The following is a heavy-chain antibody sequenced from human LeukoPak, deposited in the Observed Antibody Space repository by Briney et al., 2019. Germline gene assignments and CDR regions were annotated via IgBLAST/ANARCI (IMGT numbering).Heavy chain of an antibody. Sequence: PSETLSLTCTVSDDSIRTNTYYWGWIRQPPGKGLEWIGSIYYSGSTYYNLSLNSRVTISVDTSKKQFSLKLSSVTAADTAVYYCARLSPFGYYDSSGYPFDYWGQGTLVTVSS. CDR1: DDSIRTNTYY. J-gene: IGHJ4*02. V-gene: IGHV4-39*01. CDR3: ARLSPFGYYDSSGYPFDY. D-gene: IGHD3-22*01. CDR2: IYYSGST.